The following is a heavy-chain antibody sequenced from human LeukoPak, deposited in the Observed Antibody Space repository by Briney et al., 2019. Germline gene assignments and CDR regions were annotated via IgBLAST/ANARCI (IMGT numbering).Heavy chain of an antibody. Sequence: ASVKVSCKASGYTFTSYAMHWVRQAPGQRLEWMGWINAGNGNTKYSQKFQGRVTITSDTSASTAYMELSSLRSEDTAVYYCARDVGRGGSSYNFDYWGQGTLVTVSS. V-gene: IGHV1-3*01. CDR1: GYTFTSYA. D-gene: IGHD6-13*01. J-gene: IGHJ4*02. CDR3: ARDVGRGGSSYNFDY. CDR2: INAGNGNT.